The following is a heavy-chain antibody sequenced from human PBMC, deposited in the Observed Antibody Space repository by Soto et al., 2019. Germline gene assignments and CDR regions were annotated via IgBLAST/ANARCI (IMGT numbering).Heavy chain of an antibody. V-gene: IGHV3-23*01. CDR2: ISGSGGTR. Sequence: EVQLLESGGGLIQPGGYLRLSCAASGLTFSRYAMNWVRQAPGKGLEWVSVISGSGGTRYYVDSVKGRFTISRDNSKGILYLQMNSLRADDTAVYYCAKDPYPVVVVPAANGMDVWGQGTTVTVSS. D-gene: IGHD2-2*01. CDR1: GLTFSRYA. J-gene: IGHJ6*01. CDR3: AKDPYPVVVVPAANGMDV.